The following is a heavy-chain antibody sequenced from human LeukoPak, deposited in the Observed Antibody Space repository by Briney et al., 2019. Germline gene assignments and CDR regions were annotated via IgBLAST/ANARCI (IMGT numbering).Heavy chain of an antibody. Sequence: GGSLRLSCATSGFTFTSFWMSWVRQAPGKGLEWVANINQDGTDQYYGDSVKGRFIISRDNARDSVHLQMNSLRVEDTAVYYCARSYSSGCWGQGTLVTVSS. CDR1: GFTFTSFW. CDR2: INQDGTDQ. V-gene: IGHV3-7*01. D-gene: IGHD3-22*01. J-gene: IGHJ4*02. CDR3: ARSYSSGC.